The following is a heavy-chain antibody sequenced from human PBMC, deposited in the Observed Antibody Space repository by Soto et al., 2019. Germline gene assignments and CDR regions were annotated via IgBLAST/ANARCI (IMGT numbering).Heavy chain of an antibody. D-gene: IGHD1-20*01. Sequence: SETLSLTCTVSGGSXSSSIYYWGRIRQPPGKGLEWIGSIYYSGSTYYNPSLKSRVTISVDTSKNQFSLKLSSLTAADTAVYNCARHHRNPENISYMEVWGKGTTVTVSS. CDR2: IYYSGST. V-gene: IGHV4-39*01. CDR3: ARHHRNPENISYMEV. J-gene: IGHJ6*03. CDR1: GGSXSSSIYY.